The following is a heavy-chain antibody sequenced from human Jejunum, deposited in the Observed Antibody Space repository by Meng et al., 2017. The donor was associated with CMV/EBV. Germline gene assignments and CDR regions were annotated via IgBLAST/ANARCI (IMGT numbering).Heavy chain of an antibody. Sequence: SCKASGNTFTNSHIHWVRHAPGQGLEWMGIINPSNGDTVYAQKFQGRVTMTRDTSTSTVYMELSSLRSEDTAVYYCAREKAGGYFDYWGQGTLVTVSS. CDR3: AREKAGGYFDY. D-gene: IGHD1-26*01. CDR2: INPSNGDT. J-gene: IGHJ4*02. CDR1: GNTFTNSH. V-gene: IGHV1-46*01.